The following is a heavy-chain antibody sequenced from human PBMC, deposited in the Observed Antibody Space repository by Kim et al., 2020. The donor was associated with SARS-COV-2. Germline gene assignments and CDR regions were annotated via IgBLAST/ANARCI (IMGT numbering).Heavy chain of an antibody. V-gene: IGHV3-53*01. CDR3: ASRHSSLHFDY. Sequence: GGSLRLSCAASGFTVSSNYMSWVRQAPGKGLEWVSVIYSGGSTYYADSVKGRFTISRDNSKNTLYLQMNSLRAEDTAVYYCASRHSSLHFDYWGQGTLVTVSS. CDR1: GFTVSSNY. CDR2: IYSGGST. D-gene: IGHD6-13*01. J-gene: IGHJ4*02.